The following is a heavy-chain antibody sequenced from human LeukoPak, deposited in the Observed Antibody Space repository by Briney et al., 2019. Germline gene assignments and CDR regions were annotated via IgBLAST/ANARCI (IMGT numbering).Heavy chain of an antibody. D-gene: IGHD5-12*01. V-gene: IGHV1-8*02. CDR1: GYTFSNYD. Sequence: ASVKVSCKASGYTFSNYDINWVRQATGQGLEWMGWINPNSGITVYAHEFQDRVTMTGNTSTMTDYMELNSLRSEDTAVYYCARGQWQWLRLSWFDPWGEGTLVTVSS. CDR2: INPNSGIT. J-gene: IGHJ5*02. CDR3: ARGQWQWLRLSWFDP.